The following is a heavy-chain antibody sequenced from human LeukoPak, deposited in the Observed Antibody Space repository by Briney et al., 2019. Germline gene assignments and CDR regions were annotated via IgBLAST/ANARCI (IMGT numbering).Heavy chain of an antibody. J-gene: IGHJ4*02. CDR3: ARQIAMAGKAGFDY. Sequence: SETLSLTCTVSGGSISSYYWTWIRQPAGKGLEWLGRIYTTGSTNYNPSLNSRVTMSVDTSKNQFSLKLSSVTAADTAVYYCARQIAMAGKAGFDYWGQGTLVTVSS. CDR1: GGSISSYY. V-gene: IGHV4-4*07. CDR2: IYTTGST. D-gene: IGHD6-19*01.